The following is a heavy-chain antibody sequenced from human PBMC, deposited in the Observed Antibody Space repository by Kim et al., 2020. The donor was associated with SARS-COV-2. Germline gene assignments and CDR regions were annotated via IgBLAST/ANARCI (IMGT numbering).Heavy chain of an antibody. CDR1: GFTFATYG. V-gene: IGHV3-20*04. D-gene: IGHD6-6*01. J-gene: IGHJ3*02. CDR3: ARPLLFVDAFDI. CDR2: IRWNGDST. Sequence: GGSLRLSCAASGFTFATYGMSWVRQVPGKGLEWVSGIRWNGDSTGYADSVKGRFSISRDNAKNTLYLQMNSLRAEDTALYYCARPLLFVDAFDIWGQGTMVTVSS.